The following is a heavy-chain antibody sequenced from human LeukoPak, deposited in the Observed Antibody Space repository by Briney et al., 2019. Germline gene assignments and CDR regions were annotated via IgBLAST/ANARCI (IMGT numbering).Heavy chain of an antibody. J-gene: IGHJ5*02. CDR2: ISSSSSCI. V-gene: IGHV3-21*01. CDR1: GFTFSSYG. Sequence: PGGSLRLSCAASGFTFSSYGMSWVRQAPGKGLEWVSSISSSSSCIYYADSVKGRFTISRDNAKNSLYLQMNSLRAEDTAVYYCARVGDFWSYYYWYFDPWGQGTLVTVSS. D-gene: IGHD3-3*01. CDR3: ARVGDFWSYYYWYFDP.